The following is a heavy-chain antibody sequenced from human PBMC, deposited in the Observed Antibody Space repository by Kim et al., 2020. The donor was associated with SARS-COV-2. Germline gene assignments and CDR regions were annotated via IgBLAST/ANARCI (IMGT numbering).Heavy chain of an antibody. CDR3: RSWLHTFDI. Sequence: GGSLRLSCAASGFSLSSYDLNWVRQAPGKGLEWISYISHSDSTIYYADSVKGRFTVSRDNAKNSLFLQMNSLSAEDTAIYYCRSWLHTFDIWGQGTMVTVSS. V-gene: IGHV3-48*03. CDR1: GFSLSSYD. J-gene: IGHJ3*02. D-gene: IGHD3-9*01. CDR2: ISHSDSTI.